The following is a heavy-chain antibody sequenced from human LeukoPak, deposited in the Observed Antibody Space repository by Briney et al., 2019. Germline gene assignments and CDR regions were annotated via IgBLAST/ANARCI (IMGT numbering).Heavy chain of an antibody. D-gene: IGHD5-12*01. CDR1: GFTFSSYS. CDR3: AGDPRRLMVATGIPGGY. J-gene: IGHJ4*02. Sequence: GGSLRLSCAASGFTFSSYSMNWVRQAPGKGLEWVSYISSSSSTIYYADSVKGRFTISRDNAKNSLYLQMNSLRAEDTAVYYCAGDPRRLMVATGIPGGYWGQGTLVTVSS. CDR2: ISSSSSTI. V-gene: IGHV3-48*01.